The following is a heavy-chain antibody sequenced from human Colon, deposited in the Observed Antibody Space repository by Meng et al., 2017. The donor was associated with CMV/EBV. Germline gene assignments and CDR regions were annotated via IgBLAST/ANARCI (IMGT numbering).Heavy chain of an antibody. CDR1: GYTCRRYA. Sequence: SCRASGYTCRRYAISWVRQAPGQGLEWMGYIRGHNGDTSYAQKDQGRLTLTTDTARNTAYMELTSLTYDDTAVYYCARDDPGDPLDFWGQGTLVTVSS. D-gene: IGHD3-16*01. V-gene: IGHV1-18*01. CDR2: IRGHNGDT. J-gene: IGHJ4*02. CDR3: ARDDPGDPLDF.